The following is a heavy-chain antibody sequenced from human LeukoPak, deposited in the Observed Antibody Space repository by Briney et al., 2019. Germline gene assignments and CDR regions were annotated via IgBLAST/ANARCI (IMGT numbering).Heavy chain of an antibody. D-gene: IGHD6-13*01. V-gene: IGHV1-2*02. CDR1: GYTFTGYH. Sequence: ASVKVSCKASGYTFTGYHMHWVRQAPGQGLEWMGWINPNSGGTNYAQKFQGRVTMTRDTSISTAYMELSRLRSDDTAVYYCARVRAAGPDAFDIWGQGTMVTVSS. J-gene: IGHJ3*02. CDR3: ARVRAAGPDAFDI. CDR2: INPNSGGT.